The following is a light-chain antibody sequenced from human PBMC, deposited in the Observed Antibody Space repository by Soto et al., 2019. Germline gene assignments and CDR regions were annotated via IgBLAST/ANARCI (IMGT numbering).Light chain of an antibody. Sequence: QSVMTQPPSLSGTPGQTVTISCIGSRSNIGSAIVHWYQQVPGTAPKHLIYMNSQRPSGVPDRFSGSKSGTSGSLAISGVLSEEEAYYYCEAWNDSRDGVIFGGGTKVTVL. V-gene: IGLV1-44*01. CDR2: MNS. CDR3: EAWNDSRDGVI. J-gene: IGLJ2*01. CDR1: RSNIGSAI.